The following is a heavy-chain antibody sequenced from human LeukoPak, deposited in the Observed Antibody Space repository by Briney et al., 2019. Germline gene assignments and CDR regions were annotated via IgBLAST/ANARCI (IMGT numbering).Heavy chain of an antibody. D-gene: IGHD5-18*01. V-gene: IGHV3-66*01. Sequence: GGSLRLSCAASGFTVSSNYMGWVRQAPGKGLEWVSVIYSGGSTYYADSVKGRFTISRDNSKNTLYLQMNSLRAEDTAVYYCAKDIQVPVDTAMVTTRRAFDYWGQGTLVTVSS. J-gene: IGHJ4*02. CDR2: IYSGGST. CDR3: AKDIQVPVDTAMVTTRRAFDY. CDR1: GFTVSSNY.